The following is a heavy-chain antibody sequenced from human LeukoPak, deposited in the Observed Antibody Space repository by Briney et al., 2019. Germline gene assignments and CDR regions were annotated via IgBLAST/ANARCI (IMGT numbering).Heavy chain of an antibody. V-gene: IGHV6-1*01. CDR3: ARYVSAWKYFDY. D-gene: IGHD6-19*01. CDR2: TYYRSKWYN. Sequence: SQTLSLTCAISGDSVSSNSAAWNWIRQCPSRGLEWLGRTYYRSKWYNDYAVSVRRRITINPDTSQNQFSLQLNSVTPEDTAVYYCARYVSAWKYFDYWGQGTLVTVSS. J-gene: IGHJ4*02. CDR1: GDSVSSNSAA.